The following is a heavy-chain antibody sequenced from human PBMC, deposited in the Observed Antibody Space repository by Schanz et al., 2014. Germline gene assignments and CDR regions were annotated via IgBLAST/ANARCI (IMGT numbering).Heavy chain of an antibody. CDR3: AKQHGVIQQVSDY. CDR2: IYKSGSA. Sequence: EVKLLESGGGLVQPGGSLRLSCVASGFNVSKSYVSWVRQAPGKGLEWVSLIYKSGSAFYADSVKGRFTISRDNSENTLYLQMNSLRAEDTAVYYCAKQHGVIQQVSDYWGQGTLVTVSS. D-gene: IGHD3-22*01. J-gene: IGHJ4*02. CDR1: GFNVSKSY. V-gene: IGHV3-66*04.